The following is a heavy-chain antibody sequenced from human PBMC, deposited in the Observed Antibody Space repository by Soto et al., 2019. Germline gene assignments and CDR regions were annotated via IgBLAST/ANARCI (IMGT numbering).Heavy chain of an antibody. Sequence: EVLLVESGGGLVQPGGSLKLSCAASGFVFKDSSIHWVRQASGKGLEWVGRIRDRAFSYETAYAASVKGRFTISRDDSTNTAYLQMNSLNTEDTAIYYCTRLISAAQDYWGQGTLVTVSS. V-gene: IGHV3-73*01. CDR2: IRDRAFSYET. J-gene: IGHJ4*02. CDR1: GFVFKDSS. CDR3: TRLISAAQDY. D-gene: IGHD3-10*01.